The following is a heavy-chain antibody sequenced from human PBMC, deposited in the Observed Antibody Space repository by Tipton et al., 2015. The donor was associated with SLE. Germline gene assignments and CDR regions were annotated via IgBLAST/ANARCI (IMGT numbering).Heavy chain of an antibody. CDR3: AKDATKQLTYYYGMDV. D-gene: IGHD6-13*01. J-gene: IGHJ6*02. V-gene: IGHV3-30*18. Sequence: SLRLSCAASGFTFSSYGMHWVRQAPGKGLEWVAVISYDGSNKYYADSVKGRFTISRDNSKNTLYLQMTSLRAEDTAVYYCAKDATKQLTYYYGMDVWGQGTTVTVSS. CDR1: GFTFSSYG. CDR2: ISYDGSNK.